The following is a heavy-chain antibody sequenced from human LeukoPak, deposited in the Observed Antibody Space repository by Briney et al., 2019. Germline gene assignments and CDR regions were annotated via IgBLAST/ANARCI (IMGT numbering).Heavy chain of an antibody. CDR2: ISSSGDTI. D-gene: IGHD3-22*01. J-gene: IGHJ4*02. CDR1: GFTFSNYE. Sequence: GGSLRLSCVVSGFTFSNYEMNWVRQAPGKGLEWVSYISSSGDTIYYADSVKGRFTISRDNAKNSLYLQMNSLRAEDTAVYYCATYDSSGYYIYWGQGTLVTVSS. V-gene: IGHV3-48*03. CDR3: ATYDSSGYYIY.